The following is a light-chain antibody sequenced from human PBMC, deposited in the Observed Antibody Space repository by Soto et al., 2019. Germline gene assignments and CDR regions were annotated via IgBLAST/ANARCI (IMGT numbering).Light chain of an antibody. CDR3: QQYGRTPMFT. Sequence: IVLTHSPGTLSLSQGDRATRCCRDSESVSSDYLSWYKHEHGPDPRLLLDCASRGAAGITDRFSGSGSGTDFTLTISRLEHEDFAVYFCQQYGRTPMFTFGQGTKLEVK. CDR1: ESVSSDY. CDR2: CAS. V-gene: IGKV3-20*01. J-gene: IGKJ2*01.